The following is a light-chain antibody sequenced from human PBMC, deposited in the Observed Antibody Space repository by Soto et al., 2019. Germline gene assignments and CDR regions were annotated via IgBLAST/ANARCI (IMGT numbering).Light chain of an antibody. Sequence: EIVLTQSPGTLSLSPGEKATLSCRASQSVSSSYLACYQQKPGQAPRLLIYGASSRATGIPDRFSGSGSGTDFTLTISRLEPEDFAVYYCHQYGDGAFGQGTKVEIK. J-gene: IGKJ1*01. CDR2: GAS. V-gene: IGKV3-20*01. CDR3: HQYGDGA. CDR1: QSVSSSY.